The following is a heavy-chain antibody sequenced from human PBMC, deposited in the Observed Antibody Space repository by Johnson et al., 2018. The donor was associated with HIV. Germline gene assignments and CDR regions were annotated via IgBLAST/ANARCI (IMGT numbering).Heavy chain of an antibody. V-gene: IGHV3-33*08. CDR2: MWYDGSNR. CDR1: GFTVSSNY. Sequence: QVQLVESGGGLVQPGGSLRLSCAASGFTVSSNYMSWVRQAPGKGLEWVAVMWYDGSNRYYADSVKGRFTISRDNSKNTLYLQMNSLRAEDTAVYYCARGARDDAFDIWGRGTMVTVSS. CDR3: ARGARDDAFDI. D-gene: IGHD1-26*01. J-gene: IGHJ3*02.